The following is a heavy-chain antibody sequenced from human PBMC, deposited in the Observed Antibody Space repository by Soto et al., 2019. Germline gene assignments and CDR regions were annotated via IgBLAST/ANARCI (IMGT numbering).Heavy chain of an antibody. J-gene: IGHJ4*02. CDR2: ISSSGNYI. V-gene: IGHV3-21*06. CDR1: GFTFSSYS. CDR3: ARSSEDYYDLLSGYHGGIDS. D-gene: IGHD3-3*01. Sequence: EVQLGESGGGLFKPGGSLRLSCAASGFTFSSYSMNWVRQAPGKGLEWVSSISSSGNYIYYADSLEGRFTTSRDNAKNSLYLQMNSLRAEDTAVYYCARSSEDYYDLLSGYHGGIDSWGQGTLVTVSS.